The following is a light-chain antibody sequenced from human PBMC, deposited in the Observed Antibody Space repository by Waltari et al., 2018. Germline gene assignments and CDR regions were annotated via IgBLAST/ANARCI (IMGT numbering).Light chain of an antibody. Sequence: DLQMTQSPSSLSASVGDRVNITCRASQGIRNYLAWYQHKPGKAPILLIYDASRLESGVPSRFSGSGSGTDYTLTSNNLQPEDFATYYCQQYYDTPGVTFGPGTTVDIK. CDR2: DAS. J-gene: IGKJ3*01. CDR3: QQYYDTPGVT. V-gene: IGKV1-NL1*01. CDR1: QGIRNY.